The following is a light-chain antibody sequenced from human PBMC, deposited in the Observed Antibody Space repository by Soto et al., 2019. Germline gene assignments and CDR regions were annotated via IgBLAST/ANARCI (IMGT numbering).Light chain of an antibody. CDR3: SSFGARTV. V-gene: IGLV2-8*01. J-gene: IGLJ1*01. CDR1: SRDVGGYNY. CDR2: EVS. Sequence: QSVLTQPPSASGSPGQSVTISCTGTSRDVGGYNYVSWYQQHPGKAPKLIIYEVSQRPSGVPDRFSGSKSGNTASLTVSGLQAEDEADYYCSSFGARTVFGTGPKLTVL.